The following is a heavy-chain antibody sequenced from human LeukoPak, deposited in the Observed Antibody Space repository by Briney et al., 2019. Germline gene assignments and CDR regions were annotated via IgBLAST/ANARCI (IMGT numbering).Heavy chain of an antibody. J-gene: IGHJ5*02. V-gene: IGHV1-2*02. D-gene: IGHD2-15*01. CDR1: GYTFTGYY. Sequence: GASVKVSCKASGYTFTGYYMHWVRQAPGQGLEWMGWITPNSGDTSFAQKFQGRITMTRDTSISTAYLELSRLRSDDTAVYYCAKGNNVVVVGATRNWFDPWGQGTLVTVSS. CDR3: AKGNNVVVVGATRNWFDP. CDR2: ITPNSGDT.